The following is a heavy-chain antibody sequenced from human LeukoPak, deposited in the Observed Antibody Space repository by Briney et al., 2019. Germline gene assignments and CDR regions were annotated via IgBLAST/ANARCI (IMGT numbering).Heavy chain of an antibody. D-gene: IGHD5-24*01. CDR2: MNPNSGNT. Sequence: ASVKVSCKASGYTFTSYDINWVRQATGQGLEWMGWMNPNSGNTGYAQKVQGRVTMTRNTSISTAYMELSSLRSEDTAVYYCARDVEMATEVFDYWGQGTLVTVSS. V-gene: IGHV1-8*01. CDR1: GYTFTSYD. J-gene: IGHJ4*02. CDR3: ARDVEMATEVFDY.